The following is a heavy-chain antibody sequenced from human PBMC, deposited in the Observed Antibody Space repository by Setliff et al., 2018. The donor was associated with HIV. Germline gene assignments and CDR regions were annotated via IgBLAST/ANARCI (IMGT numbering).Heavy chain of an antibody. CDR1: GGSFSGYY. V-gene: IGHV4-59*01. CDR3: ARYSPRGYTLTGPY. D-gene: IGHD6-25*01. J-gene: IGHJ4*02. CDR2: IYYSGST. Sequence: SETLSLTCAVYGGSFSGYYWSWIRQPPGKGLEWIGYIYYSGSTKHNPSLKSRVTISLDTSKNQFSLKLTSVTAADTAVYYCARYSPRGYTLTGPYWGQGTLVTVSS.